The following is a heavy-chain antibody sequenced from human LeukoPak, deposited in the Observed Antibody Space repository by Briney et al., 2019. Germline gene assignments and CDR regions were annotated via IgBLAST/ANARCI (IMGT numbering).Heavy chain of an antibody. CDR2: IKSDGSDT. CDR3: ARGYSSGLHFDY. Sequence: PGGSLRLSCAASGFTLSSYWMHWARQVPGKGLVWVSRIKSDGSDTGYADSVKGRFTISRDNAKNTLYLRMNSLRAEDTAVYYCARGYSSGLHFDYWGQGTLVTVSS. CDR1: GFTLSSYW. V-gene: IGHV3-74*01. J-gene: IGHJ4*02. D-gene: IGHD6-19*01.